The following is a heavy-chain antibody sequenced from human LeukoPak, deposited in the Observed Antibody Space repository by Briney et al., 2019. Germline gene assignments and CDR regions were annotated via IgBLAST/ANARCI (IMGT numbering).Heavy chain of an antibody. CDR3: AREIPGRIHRYYFDY. CDR2: ISSSGSTI. Sequence: GGSLRLSCAASGFTFSNYGMHWVRQAPGKGLEWVSYISSSGSTIFYADSVKGRFTISRDNAKNSLYLQMNSLRAEDTAVYYCAREIPGRIHRYYFDYWGPGTLVTVSS. V-gene: IGHV3-48*04. D-gene: IGHD5-18*01. J-gene: IGHJ4*02. CDR1: GFTFSNYG.